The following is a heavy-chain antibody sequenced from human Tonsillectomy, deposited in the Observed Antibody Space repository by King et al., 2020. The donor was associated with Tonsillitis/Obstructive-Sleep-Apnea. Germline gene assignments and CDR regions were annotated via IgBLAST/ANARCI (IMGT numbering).Heavy chain of an antibody. CDR1: GFTFSSYS. D-gene: IGHD6-19*01. V-gene: IGHV3-21*01. Sequence: VQLVQSGGGLVKPGGSLRLSCAASGFTFSSYSMSWVRQAPGKGLEWVSTXNTMSYRYYADSVKGRLTISRDNAKNSLYLQMNSLRAEDTAVYYCARDSSGWSRDYWGQGTLVTVSS. CDR2: XNTMSYR. CDR3: ARDSSGWSRDY. J-gene: IGHJ4*02.